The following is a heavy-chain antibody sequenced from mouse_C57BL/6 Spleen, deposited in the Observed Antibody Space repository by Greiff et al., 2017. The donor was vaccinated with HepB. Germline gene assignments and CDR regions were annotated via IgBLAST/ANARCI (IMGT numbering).Heavy chain of an antibody. D-gene: IGHD1-1*01. CDR1: GYTFTNYW. CDR2: IYPGGGYT. J-gene: IGHJ3*01. CDR3: ARSGVYGSSRAWFAY. Sequence: QVQLQQSGAELVRPGTSVKMSCKASGYTFTNYWIGWAKQRPGHGLEWIGDIYPGGGYTNYNEKFKGKATLTADKSSSTAYMQFSSLTSEDSAIYYCARSGVYGSSRAWFAYWGQGTLVTVSA. V-gene: IGHV1-63*01.